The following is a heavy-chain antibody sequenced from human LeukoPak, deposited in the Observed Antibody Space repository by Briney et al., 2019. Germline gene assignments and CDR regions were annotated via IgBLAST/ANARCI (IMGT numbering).Heavy chain of an antibody. Sequence: GGSLRLSCAASGFTFSSYAMSWVRQAPGKGLEWVANIKQDGSEKYYVDSVKGRFTISRDNAKNSLYLQMNSLRAEDTAVYYCARDYYDSSGYYLDYYYYYMDVWGKGTTVTVSS. CDR1: GFTFSSYA. D-gene: IGHD3-22*01. CDR2: IKQDGSEK. J-gene: IGHJ6*03. V-gene: IGHV3-7*01. CDR3: ARDYYDSSGYYLDYYYYYMDV.